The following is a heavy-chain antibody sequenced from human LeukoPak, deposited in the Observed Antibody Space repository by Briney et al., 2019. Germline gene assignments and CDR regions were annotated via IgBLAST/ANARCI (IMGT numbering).Heavy chain of an antibody. D-gene: IGHD6-13*01. CDR2: IYTSGST. CDR1: GGSISSYY. CDR3: ARVRYSSSWYYFDY. J-gene: IGHJ4*02. V-gene: IGHV4-4*07. Sequence: SETLSLTCTVSGGSISSYYWSWIRQPAGKGLEWIGRIYTSGSTNYNPSHKSRVTMSVDTSKNQFSLKLSSVTAADTAVYYCARVRYSSSWYYFDYWGQGTLVTVSS.